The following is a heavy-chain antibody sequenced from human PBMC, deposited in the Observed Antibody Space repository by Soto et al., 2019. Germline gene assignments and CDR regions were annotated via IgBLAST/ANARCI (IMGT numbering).Heavy chain of an antibody. V-gene: IGHV4-59*01. CDR2: IYYTGST. CDR3: ARSTGYYYYMDV. CDR1: CSSISTYY. J-gene: IGHJ6*03. Sequence: PSATLSLTCSVSCSSISTYYWSWIRQPPGEGLEWIGYIYYTGSTNYNPSLKSRATISVDTSKNQFSLNLTSVTAADTAVYYCARSTGYYYYMDVWGKGTTVTVSS.